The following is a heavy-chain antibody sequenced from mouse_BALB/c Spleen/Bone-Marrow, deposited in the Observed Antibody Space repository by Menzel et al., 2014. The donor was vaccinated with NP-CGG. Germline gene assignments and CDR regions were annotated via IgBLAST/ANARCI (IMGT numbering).Heavy chain of an antibody. D-gene: IGHD2-14*01. V-gene: IGHV1-14*01. J-gene: IGHJ2*01. CDR1: GYTFTSYV. CDR2: INPYNDGT. Sequence: VQLQQSGPELVNPGASVKMSCKASGYTFTSYVMHWVKQKPGQGLEWIGYINPYNDGTKYNEKFKGLATLTSDRSSSTAYMELSSLTSEDSAVYYCAKGGNYRYDFDYWGQGTTLTVSS. CDR3: AKGGNYRYDFDY.